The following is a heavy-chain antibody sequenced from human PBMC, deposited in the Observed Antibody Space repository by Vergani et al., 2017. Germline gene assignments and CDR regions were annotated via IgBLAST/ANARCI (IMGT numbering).Heavy chain of an antibody. Sequence: EVQLVESGGGLVQPGRSLRLSCAASGFTFDDYAMHWVRQAPGKGLEWVSGINWNSGAVDYADSVRGRFTISRDNAKHSLFLEMNSLRFEDTAVYFCTKGSVYYHDSTGHGYDPYTGCDLWGQGTLVTVSS. V-gene: IGHV3-9*01. CDR3: TKGSVYYHDSTGHGYDPYTGCDL. J-gene: IGHJ3*01. D-gene: IGHD3-22*01. CDR2: INWNSGAV. CDR1: GFTFDDYA.